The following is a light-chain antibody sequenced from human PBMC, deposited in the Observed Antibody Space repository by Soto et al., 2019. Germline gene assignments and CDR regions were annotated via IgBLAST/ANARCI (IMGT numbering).Light chain of an antibody. CDR3: QQYHNSILM. V-gene: IGKV3-15*01. Sequence: ETVMTQSPATLSVSPGERATLSCRASQSVGSDLAWYQQKPGQAPRLLIFGASTRATGIPARFSGSASGTEFTLTISGLQPEDFGVYYCQQYHNSILMFGQGTKVDIK. CDR2: GAS. J-gene: IGKJ1*01. CDR1: QSVGSD.